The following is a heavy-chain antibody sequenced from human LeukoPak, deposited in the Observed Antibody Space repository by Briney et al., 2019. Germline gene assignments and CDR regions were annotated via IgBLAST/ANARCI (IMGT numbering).Heavy chain of an antibody. D-gene: IGHD6-13*01. V-gene: IGHV3-23*01. CDR3: AKTAPGIAAAAYYYYGMDV. J-gene: IGHJ6*04. Sequence: GGSLRLSCAASGFTFSSYSMNWVRQAPGKGLEWVSGVSGDKTSTYYADSVKGRFTISRDNSKKTLYLQMNSLRAEDTAVYYCAKTAPGIAAAAYYYYGMDVWGKGTTVTVSS. CDR1: GFTFSSYS. CDR2: VSGDKTST.